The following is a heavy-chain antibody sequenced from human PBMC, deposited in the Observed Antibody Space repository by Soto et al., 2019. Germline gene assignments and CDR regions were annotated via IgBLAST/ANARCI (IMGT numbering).Heavy chain of an antibody. J-gene: IGHJ4*02. D-gene: IGHD5-12*01. CDR1: GGSISSGGYS. Sequence: SETLSLTCAVSGGSISSGGYSWSWIRQPPGKGLEWIGYIYHSGSTYYNPSLKSRVTISVDRSKNQFSLKLSSVTAADTAVYYCAAGGGLPRYYWGQGTLVTGSS. CDR2: IYHSGST. V-gene: IGHV4-30-2*01. CDR3: AAGGGLPRYY.